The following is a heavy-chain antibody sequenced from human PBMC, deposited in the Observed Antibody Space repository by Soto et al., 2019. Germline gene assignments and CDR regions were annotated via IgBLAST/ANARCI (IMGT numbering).Heavy chain of an antibody. D-gene: IGHD2-15*01. CDR2: IAYDGSNK. Sequence: GGSLRLSCAASGFTFRSYAMHWVRQAPGKGLECVAVIAYDGSNKFYRDYVKGRFTISRDNSKNTLYLQINSLRYEDTAVYYCARGDREDIAVVVGARPGEYGVDVWGQGTTVTVSS. CDR3: ARGDREDIAVVVGARPGEYGVDV. J-gene: IGHJ6*02. V-gene: IGHV3-30-3*01. CDR1: GFTFRSYA.